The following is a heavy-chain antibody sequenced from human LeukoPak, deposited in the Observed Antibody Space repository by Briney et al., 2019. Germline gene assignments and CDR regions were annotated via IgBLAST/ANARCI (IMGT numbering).Heavy chain of an antibody. V-gene: IGHV4-59*08. CDR1: GTSISSYY. CDR3: ARHVDTALIGAFHI. Sequence: SETLSLTCTVSGTSISSYYWSWLRQPPGKGPEWIGYVTYTGSKYNPSLKSRVTISTDRSKKEVSLRLSSVTAADTAMYFCARHVDTALIGAFHIWGQGTMVTVS. CDR2: VTYTGS. D-gene: IGHD5-18*01. J-gene: IGHJ3*02.